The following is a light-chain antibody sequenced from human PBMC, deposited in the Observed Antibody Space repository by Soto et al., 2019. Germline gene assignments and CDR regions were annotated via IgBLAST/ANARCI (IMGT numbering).Light chain of an antibody. Sequence: ANQMTQSPSSLSASVGDKVTLTCRASQAIRTSLVWYQQKSGKAPSLLIADASSRHSGVPSRFSGSGFGTDFHLTISCHQPEYFATYYCLQDATYPWTFGQGTRVDIK. J-gene: IGKJ1*01. CDR1: QAIRTS. CDR3: LQDATYPWT. V-gene: IGKV1-6*01. CDR2: DAS.